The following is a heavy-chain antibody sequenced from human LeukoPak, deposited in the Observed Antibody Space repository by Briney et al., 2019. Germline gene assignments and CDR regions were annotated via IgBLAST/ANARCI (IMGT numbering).Heavy chain of an antibody. CDR1: GGTFSSYA. V-gene: IGHV1-69*04. D-gene: IGHD6-13*01. CDR3: ARILGYSSSYSDY. J-gene: IGHJ4*02. Sequence: SVKVSCKASGGTFSSYAISWVRQAPGQGLEWMGRIIPILGIANYAQKFQGRVPITADKSTSTAYMELSSLRSEDTAVYYCARILGYSSSYSDYWGQGTLVTVSS. CDR2: IIPILGIA.